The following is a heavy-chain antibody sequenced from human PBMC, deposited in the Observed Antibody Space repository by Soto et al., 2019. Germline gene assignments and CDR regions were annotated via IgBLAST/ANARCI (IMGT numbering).Heavy chain of an antibody. CDR2: MNPNSGNT. CDR3: ARRAARHLGRNWFDP. V-gene: IGHV1-8*02. D-gene: IGHD6-6*01. Sequence: ASVKVSCKASGGTFSSYAVNWVRQATGQGLEWMGWMNPNSGNTGYAQKFQGRVTMTRNTSISTACMELSSLRSEDTAVYYCARRAARHLGRNWFDPWGQGTLVTVSS. J-gene: IGHJ5*02. CDR1: GGTFSSYA.